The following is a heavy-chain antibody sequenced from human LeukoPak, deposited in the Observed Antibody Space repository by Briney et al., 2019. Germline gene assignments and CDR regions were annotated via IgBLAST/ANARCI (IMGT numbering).Heavy chain of an antibody. CDR2: INHSGST. V-gene: IGHV4-34*01. CDR3: ARVGGSYYPGWFDP. J-gene: IGHJ5*02. CDR1: GGSFSGYY. Sequence: SETLSLTCAVYGGSFSGYYWSWIRQPPGKGLEWIGEINHSGSTNYNPSLKSRVTISVDTSKNQFSLKLSSVTAADTAVYYCARVGGSYYPGWFDPWGQGTLVTVSS. D-gene: IGHD1-26*01.